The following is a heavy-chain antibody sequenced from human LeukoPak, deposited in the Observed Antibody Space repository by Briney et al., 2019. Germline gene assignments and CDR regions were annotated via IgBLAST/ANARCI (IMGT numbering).Heavy chain of an antibody. J-gene: IGHJ3*02. D-gene: IGHD2-8*01. V-gene: IGHV1-2*02. CDR1: GYTFTGYY. CDR2: INPNSGVT. CDR3: AREGHCTNGVCDDAFDI. Sequence: GASVKVSCKTSGYTFTGYYMHWVRQAPGQGLEWMGWINPNSGVTNYAQKFQGRVTMTRDTSISTAYMELSRLRSDDTAVYYCAREGHCTNGVCDDAFDIWGQGTMVTVSS.